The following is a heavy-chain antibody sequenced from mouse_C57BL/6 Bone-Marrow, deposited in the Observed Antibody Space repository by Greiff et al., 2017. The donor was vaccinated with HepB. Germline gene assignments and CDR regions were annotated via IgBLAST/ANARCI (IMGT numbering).Heavy chain of an antibody. J-gene: IGHJ4*01. CDR3: AREGVWDYPTYAMDY. CDR1: GYTFTDYN. V-gene: IGHV1-18*01. Sequence: VQLKQSGPELVKPGASVKIPCKASGYTFTDYNMDWVKQSHGKSLEWIGDINPNNGGTIYNQKFKGKATLTVDKSSSTAYMELRSLTSEDTAVYYCAREGVWDYPTYAMDYWGQGTSVTVSS. CDR2: INPNNGGT. D-gene: IGHD2-10*02.